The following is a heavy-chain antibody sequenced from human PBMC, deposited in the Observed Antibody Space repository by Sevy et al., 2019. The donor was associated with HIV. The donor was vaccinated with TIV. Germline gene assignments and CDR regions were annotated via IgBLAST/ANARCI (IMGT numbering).Heavy chain of an antibody. CDR2: VSSSSTTI. D-gene: IGHD3-3*01. V-gene: IGHV3-48*02. Sequence: GGSLRLSCAASRLTFSSSSVNWVRLAPAKGLEWVSYVSSSSTTIHYADSVKGRFTISRDNAKNSLYLQMNSLRDEDTAVYYCATGFMGADYYYGMDVWGQGTTVTVSS. CDR3: ATGFMGADYYYGMDV. J-gene: IGHJ6*02. CDR1: RLTFSSSS.